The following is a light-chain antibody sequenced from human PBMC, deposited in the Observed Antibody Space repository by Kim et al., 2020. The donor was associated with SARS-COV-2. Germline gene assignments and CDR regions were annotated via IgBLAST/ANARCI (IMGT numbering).Light chain of an antibody. CDR1: QSLTYT. CDR3: NQYGNWPRT. Sequence: EIVMTQSPSTLSVSPGERATLSCRASQSLTYTLAWYQQRSGQAPRLLIYDASKRATGIPARFSGSGSGTEFTLTISSLQSEDFAVYYCNQYGNWPRTFGQGTKVDIK. CDR2: DAS. J-gene: IGKJ1*01. V-gene: IGKV3-15*01.